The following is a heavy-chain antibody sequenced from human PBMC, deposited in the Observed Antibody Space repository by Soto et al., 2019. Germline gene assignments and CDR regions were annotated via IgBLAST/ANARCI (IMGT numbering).Heavy chain of an antibody. D-gene: IGHD6-19*01. J-gene: IGHJ6*04. CDR2: INPSGGST. CDR1: GYTITSYY. Sequence: DSLKLSCTSSGYTITSYYMHWVRQAPGQGLEWMGIINPSGGSTSYAQKFQGRVTMTRDTSTSTVYMELSSLRSEDTAVYYCASPKPREAVACAAPFYLYYGMYCRGKRYTVRVCS. CDR3: ASPKPREAVACAAPFYLYYGMYC. V-gene: IGHV1-46*01.